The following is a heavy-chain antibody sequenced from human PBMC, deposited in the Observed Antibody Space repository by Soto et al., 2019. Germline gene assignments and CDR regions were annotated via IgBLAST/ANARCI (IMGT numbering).Heavy chain of an antibody. Sequence: GGSLRLSCAAYGFTFSYYIMNWVRQAPGKGMEWVSSISSSSSYISYADSVKGRFTISRDNAKNSLYLQMNSLRAEDTAVYYCARFLDYYDPYYCDGMYVCGQGTTVTVSS. J-gene: IGHJ6*02. D-gene: IGHD3-22*01. V-gene: IGHV3-21*01. CDR1: GFTFSYYI. CDR2: ISSSSSYI. CDR3: ARFLDYYDPYYCDGMYV.